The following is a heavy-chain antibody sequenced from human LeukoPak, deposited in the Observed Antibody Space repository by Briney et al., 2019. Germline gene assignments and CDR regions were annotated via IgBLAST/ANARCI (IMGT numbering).Heavy chain of an antibody. Sequence: GGSLRLSCAASGFTFSSYAMHWVRQAPGKGLEWVAVISYDGSNKYYADSVKGRFTISRDNSKNTLYLQMNSLRAEDTAVYYCAKEIAAAGRGYFQHWGQGTLVTVSS. D-gene: IGHD6-13*01. J-gene: IGHJ1*01. V-gene: IGHV3-30-3*01. CDR1: GFTFSSYA. CDR3: AKEIAAAGRGYFQH. CDR2: ISYDGSNK.